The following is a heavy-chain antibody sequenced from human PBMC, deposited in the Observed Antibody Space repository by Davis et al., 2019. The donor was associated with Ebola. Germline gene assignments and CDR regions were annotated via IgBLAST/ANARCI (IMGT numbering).Heavy chain of an antibody. CDR3: ARGSGTYARSDGFDI. CDR2: ISSSSSTI. J-gene: IGHJ3*02. CDR1: GFTFSSYS. D-gene: IGHD2-2*01. Sequence: GESLKISCAASGFTFSSYSMNWVRQAPGKGLEWVSYISSSSSTIYYADSVKGRFTISRDNAKNSLYLQMNSLRDEDTAVYYCARGSGTYARSDGFDIWGQGTMVTVSS. V-gene: IGHV3-48*02.